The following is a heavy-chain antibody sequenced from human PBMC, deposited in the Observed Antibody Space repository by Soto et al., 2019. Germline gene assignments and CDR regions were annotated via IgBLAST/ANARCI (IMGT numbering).Heavy chain of an antibody. J-gene: IGHJ6*02. V-gene: IGHV1-3*01. Sequence: ASVKVSCKASGYTFTSYAMHWVRQAPGQRLEWMGWINAGNGNTKYSQKFQGRVTITRDTSASTAYMELSSLRSEDTAVYYCARVFSDFWKGDYYYGMDVWGQGTTVTAP. CDR3: ARVFSDFWKGDYYYGMDV. CDR1: GYTFTSYA. CDR2: INAGNGNT. D-gene: IGHD3-3*01.